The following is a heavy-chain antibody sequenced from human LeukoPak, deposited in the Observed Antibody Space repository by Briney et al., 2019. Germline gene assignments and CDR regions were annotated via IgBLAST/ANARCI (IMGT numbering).Heavy chain of an antibody. CDR1: GFTFSSYG. J-gene: IGHJ4*02. D-gene: IGHD4-17*01. CDR2: ISGSGLNT. Sequence: GGSLRLSCAASGFTFSSYGMDWVRQAPGKGLEWVSSISGSGLNTYYADSVKGRFTISRDKSKNTLYLQMNSLRAEDTAVYYCAKGVTPVISLQFFDYWGQGTLITVSS. CDR3: AKGVTPVISLQFFDY. V-gene: IGHV3-23*01.